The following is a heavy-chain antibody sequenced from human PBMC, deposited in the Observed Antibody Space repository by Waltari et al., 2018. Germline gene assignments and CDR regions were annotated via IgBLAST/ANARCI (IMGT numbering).Heavy chain of an antibody. CDR1: GFTVSSNY. CDR2: IYSGGST. D-gene: IGHD1-1*01. CDR3: ARHTAPTSDFDY. V-gene: IGHV3-53*02. Sequence: EVQLVETGGGLIQPGGSLRLSCAASGFTVSSNYMSWVRQAPGKGLEWVSVIYSGGSTYYADSVKGRFTISRDNSKNTLYLQMNSLRAEDTAVYYCARHTAPTSDFDYWGQGTLVTVSS. J-gene: IGHJ4*02.